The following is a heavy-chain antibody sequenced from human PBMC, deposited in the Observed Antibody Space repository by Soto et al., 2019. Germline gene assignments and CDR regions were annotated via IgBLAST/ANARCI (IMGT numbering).Heavy chain of an antibody. CDR2: IYYSGST. CDR3: ASPMPYYGDLEYFQH. D-gene: IGHD4-17*01. Sequence: PSETLSLTCTVSGGSISSSSYYWGWIRQPPGKGLEWIGSIYYSGSTYYNPSLKSRVTISVDTSKNQFSLKPSSVTAADTAVYYCASPMPYYGDLEYFQHWGQGTLVTVSS. CDR1: GGSISSSSYY. J-gene: IGHJ1*01. V-gene: IGHV4-39*01.